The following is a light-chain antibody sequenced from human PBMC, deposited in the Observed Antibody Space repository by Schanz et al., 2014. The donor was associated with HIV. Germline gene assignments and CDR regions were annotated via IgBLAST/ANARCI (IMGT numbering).Light chain of an antibody. V-gene: IGLV2-14*01. CDR2: DVS. CDR1: SSDVGGYKF. Sequence: QSALTQPASVSGSPGQSVTISCTGTSSDVGGYKFVSWYQQHPGKAPKLLLYDVSIRVRPSGVSNRFSGSKSGNTASLTISGLEPEDEAIYFCASKTSPATFVFGTGTKLTVL. CDR3: ASKTSPATFV. J-gene: IGLJ1*01.